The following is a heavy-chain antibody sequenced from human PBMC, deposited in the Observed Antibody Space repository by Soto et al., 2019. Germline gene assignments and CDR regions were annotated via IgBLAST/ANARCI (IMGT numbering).Heavy chain of an antibody. Sequence: QVQLEQSGAEVKKPGSSVKVSCKASGGTFRTAAVSWVRQAPGQGLEWMGGIMPVFRTPDYAQKFHGRVTITADESTSTAYMELSGLRSDDTAVYYCARDNDRPQLGGNYYYILDVWGQGTTITVS. J-gene: IGHJ6*02. CDR1: GGTFRTAA. CDR2: IMPVFRTP. V-gene: IGHV1-69*12. D-gene: IGHD2-8*01. CDR3: ARDNDRPQLGGNYYYILDV.